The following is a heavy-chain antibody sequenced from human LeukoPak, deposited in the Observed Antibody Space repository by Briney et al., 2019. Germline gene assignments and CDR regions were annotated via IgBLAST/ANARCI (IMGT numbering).Heavy chain of an antibody. J-gene: IGHJ6*02. CDR1: GLTFNIYH. D-gene: IGHD3-10*01. CDR2: ISSWSDAI. V-gene: IGHV3-48*01. CDR3: TRGGGRGYDMDV. Sequence: GGPLRLSCTVSGLTFNIYHMNWVPQSPEKALNWVSYISSWSDAIYYADSVKGLFTISRDNAKNSLYLHMNSLRGEDTAVYYCTRGGGRGYDMDVWGQGTTVTVSS.